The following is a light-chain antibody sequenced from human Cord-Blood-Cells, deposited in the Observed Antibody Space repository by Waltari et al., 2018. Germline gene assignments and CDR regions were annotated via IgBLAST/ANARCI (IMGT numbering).Light chain of an antibody. J-gene: IGKJ1*01. CDR2: DAS. CDR1: QSVSSY. V-gene: IGKV3-11*01. CDR3: QQRSNWQWT. Sequence: EIVLTQSPATLSLSPGGRATLSCRARQSVSSYLAWYQQKPGQAPRLLIYDASNRATGIPARFSGSGSGTEFTLTISSLEPEDLEVYYCQQRSNWQWTFGQGTKVEIK.